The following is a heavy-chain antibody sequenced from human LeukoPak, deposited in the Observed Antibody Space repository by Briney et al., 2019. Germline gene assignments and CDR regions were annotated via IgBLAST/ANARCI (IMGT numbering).Heavy chain of an antibody. D-gene: IGHD2-15*01. CDR2: IYPGDSDT. CDR1: GYTFTSYW. V-gene: IGHV5-51*01. Sequence: GESLKISCKGSGYTFTSYWITRVRQMPGKGLEWMGIIYPGDSDTKYSPSFQGQVTISADKSISTAYLQWSSLKASDTAMYYCAGQDIVVVATTTRAFDIWGQGTMVTVSS. J-gene: IGHJ3*02. CDR3: AGQDIVVVATTTRAFDI.